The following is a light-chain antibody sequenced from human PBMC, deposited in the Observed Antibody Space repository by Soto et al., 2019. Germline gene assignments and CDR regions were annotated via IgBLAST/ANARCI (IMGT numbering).Light chain of an antibody. CDR2: GAS. V-gene: IGKV3D-15*01. J-gene: IGKJ4*01. CDR1: QGVSSN. CDR3: QQYNNWPPLT. Sequence: EIVMTQSPATLSVSPGERATLSCRASQGVSSNLAWYQQKPGQAPRLLIYGASTRATGIPARFSGSGSGTEITLTISSLQSEDFAVYFCQQYNNWPPLTFGGGTKVEIK.